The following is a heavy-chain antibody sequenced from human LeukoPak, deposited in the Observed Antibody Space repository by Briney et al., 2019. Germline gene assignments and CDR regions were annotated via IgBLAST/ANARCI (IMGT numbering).Heavy chain of an antibody. V-gene: IGHV3-23*01. CDR2: ISNNGGYT. J-gene: IGHJ5*02. Sequence: PGGSLRLSCAASGFTFSSSAMSWVRQAPGKGLEWVSAISNNGGYTYYADSVQGRFTISRDNSKSTLCLQMNSLRAEDTAVYYCARSAGDCSNGVCYSYNWFDPWGQGTLVTVSS. CDR1: GFTFSSSA. CDR3: ARSAGDCSNGVCYSYNWFDP. D-gene: IGHD2-8*01.